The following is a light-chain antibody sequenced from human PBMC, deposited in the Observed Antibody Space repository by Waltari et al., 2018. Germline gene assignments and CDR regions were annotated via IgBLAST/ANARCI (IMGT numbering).Light chain of an antibody. CDR2: WAS. CDR3: QQYYSMPLT. CDR1: QSIFHASNNKNY. J-gene: IGKJ3*01. V-gene: IGKV4-1*01. Sequence: DIVMTQSPDSLAVSLGERVPITCKSSQSIFHASNNKNYLAWYQQKAGQPPKLLIYWASSREFGVPKRFSGTGSGTDFTLTISSLEAEDVAIYFCQQYYSMPLTFGPGTTVEI.